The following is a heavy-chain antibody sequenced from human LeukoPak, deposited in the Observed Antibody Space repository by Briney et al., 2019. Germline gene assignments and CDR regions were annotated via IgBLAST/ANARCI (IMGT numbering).Heavy chain of an antibody. CDR1: GGSISSYY. D-gene: IGHD5-12*01. J-gene: IGHJ4*02. CDR3: ARLEVGDGYNFLYYFDY. CDR2: IYYSGST. Sequence: PSETLSLTCTVSGGSISSYYWSWIRQPPGKGLEWIGYIYYSGSTNYNPSLKSRVTISVDTSKNQFSLKLSSVTAADTAVYYCARLEVGDGYNFLYYFDYWGQGTLVTVSS. V-gene: IGHV4-59*01.